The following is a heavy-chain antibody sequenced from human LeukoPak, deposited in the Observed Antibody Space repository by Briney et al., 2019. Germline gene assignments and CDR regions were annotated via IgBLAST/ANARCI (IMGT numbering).Heavy chain of an antibody. V-gene: IGHV4-59*01. D-gene: IGHD3-10*01. CDR2: IYYSGST. CDR3: ARGKYYSDAFDI. CDR1: GFTFSSYS. Sequence: GSLRLSCAASGFTFSSYSMNWIRQPPGKGLEWIGYIYYSGSTNYNPSLKSRVTISVDTSKNQFSLKLSSVTAADTAVYYCARGKYYSDAFDIWGQGTMVTVSS. J-gene: IGHJ3*02.